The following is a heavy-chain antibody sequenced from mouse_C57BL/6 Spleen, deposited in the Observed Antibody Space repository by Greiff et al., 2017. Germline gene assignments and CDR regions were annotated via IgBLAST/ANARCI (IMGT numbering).Heavy chain of an antibody. V-gene: IGHV1-64*01. Sequence: VQLQQPGAELVKPGASVKLSCKASGYTFTSYWMHWVKQRPGQGLEWIGMIHPNSGSTNYNEKFKSKATLTVDKSSSTAYMQLSSLTSEDSAVYYCARGGNYGSSAMDYWGQGTSVTVSS. D-gene: IGHD1-1*01. CDR3: ARGGNYGSSAMDY. CDR2: IHPNSGST. J-gene: IGHJ4*01. CDR1: GYTFTSYW.